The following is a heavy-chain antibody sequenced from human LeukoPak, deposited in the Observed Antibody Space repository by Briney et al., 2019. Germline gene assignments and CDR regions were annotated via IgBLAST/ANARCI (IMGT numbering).Heavy chain of an antibody. CDR1: GYTFTTYG. V-gene: IGHV1-18*01. D-gene: IGHD2-2*01. Sequence: GASVKVSGKASGYTFTTYGISWVRQAPGQGLEWMGWISANNGNTNYARKLQGRVTMTTDTSTSTAYMELRSLRSDDSAVYFCARDEKEYCTSASCYYFDYWGQGTLVTVSS. CDR3: ARDEKEYCTSASCYYFDY. CDR2: ISANNGNT. J-gene: IGHJ4*02.